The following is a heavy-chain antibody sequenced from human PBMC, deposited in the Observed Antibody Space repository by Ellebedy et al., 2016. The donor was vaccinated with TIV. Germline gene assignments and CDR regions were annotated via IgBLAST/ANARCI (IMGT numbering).Heavy chain of an antibody. V-gene: IGHV1-18*04. J-gene: IGHJ4*02. CDR2: ISAYNGDT. D-gene: IGHD3-22*01. Sequence: AASVKVSCKASGFLFNAYGISWARQAPGQGLEWIGWISAYNGDTIYAHHFKGRLIMTTDTSTATAYMELSRLVSDDTAVYYCVRDLTNYGSSSYWGQGTPVTVSS. CDR3: VRDLTNYGSSSY. CDR1: GFLFNAYG.